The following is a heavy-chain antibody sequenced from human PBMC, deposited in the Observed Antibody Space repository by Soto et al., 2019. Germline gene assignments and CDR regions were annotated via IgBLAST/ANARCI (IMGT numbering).Heavy chain of an antibody. CDR2: ISGSGGSP. Sequence: GGSLRLSCAASGFTFNSYTMAWVRQAPGKGLEWVSSISGSGGSPSYADSVQGRFTISRDNSRNTLSLQMNSLRAEDTAVYYCAKTDEIVVVPAAIDYWGQGTLVTVSS. V-gene: IGHV3-23*01. CDR1: GFTFNSYT. D-gene: IGHD2-2*01. CDR3: AKTDEIVVVPAAIDY. J-gene: IGHJ4*02.